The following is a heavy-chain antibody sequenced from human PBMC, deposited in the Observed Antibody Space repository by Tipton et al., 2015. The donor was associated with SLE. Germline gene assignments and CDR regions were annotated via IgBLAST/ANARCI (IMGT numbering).Heavy chain of an antibody. V-gene: IGHV4-39*02. D-gene: IGHD3-16*01. CDR3: ARDPRLNWDYGTYFDY. J-gene: IGHJ4*02. Sequence: TLSLTCTVSGGSISSSSYYWGWIRQPPGKGLEWIGTIFYSGSTYYNPSLKSRVTISVDTSKNQFSLKLSSVTAADMAVYYCARDPRLNWDYGTYFDYWGQGTLVTVSS. CDR2: IFYSGST. CDR1: GGSISSSSYY.